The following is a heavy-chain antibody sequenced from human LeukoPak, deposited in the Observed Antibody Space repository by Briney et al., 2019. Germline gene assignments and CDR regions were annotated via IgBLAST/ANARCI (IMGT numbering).Heavy chain of an antibody. CDR1: GFTFTSLP. Sequence: GGSLRLSCAASGFTFTSLPLQWGRQAPGKGLEWVAVSSTHGSDEYYADSVKGRFTVFSDNSKKTVYLQMYSLRAEDTAVYHCAMDYYDSNGYSRGWDYWGQGTLVTVSS. CDR2: SSTHGSDE. CDR3: AMDYYDSNGYSRGWDY. J-gene: IGHJ4*02. D-gene: IGHD3-22*01. V-gene: IGHV3-30*04.